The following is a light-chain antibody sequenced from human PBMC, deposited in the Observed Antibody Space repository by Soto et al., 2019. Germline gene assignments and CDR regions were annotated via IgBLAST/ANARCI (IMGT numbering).Light chain of an antibody. CDR2: GNI. Sequence: QSVLTQPPSVSGAPGQRVTISCTGSSSNFGAGYDVHWYLQLPGTAPKLLIYGNINRPSGVPDRFSGSKSGNTASLTITGLQAEDEADYYCCSYAGRYTYVFGTGTKLTVL. J-gene: IGLJ1*01. V-gene: IGLV1-40*01. CDR3: CSYAGRYTYV. CDR1: SSNFGAGYD.